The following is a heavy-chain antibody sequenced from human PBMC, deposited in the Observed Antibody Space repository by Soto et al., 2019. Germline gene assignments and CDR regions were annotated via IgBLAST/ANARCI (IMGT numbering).Heavy chain of an antibody. V-gene: IGHV1-3*01. Sequence: GASVKVSCKASGYTFTSYAMHWVRQAPGQRLEWMGWINAGNGNTKYSQKFQGRVTITRDTSASTAYMELSSLRSEDTAVYYCARGSLTYYYYYMDVWGKGTTVTVSS. CDR3: ARGSLTYYYYYMDV. CDR1: GYTFTSYA. D-gene: IGHD3-10*01. CDR2: INAGNGNT. J-gene: IGHJ6*03.